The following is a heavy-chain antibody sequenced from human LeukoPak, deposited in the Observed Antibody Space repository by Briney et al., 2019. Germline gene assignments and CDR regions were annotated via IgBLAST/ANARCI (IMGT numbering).Heavy chain of an antibody. Sequence: ASVKVSCKASGYTFTGYYMHWVRQAPGQGLEWMGWISAYNGNTNYAQKLQGRVTMTTDTSTSTAYMELRSLRSDDTAVYYCARAVGPSYYYYYMDVWGKGTTVTISS. CDR1: GYTFTGYY. CDR2: ISAYNGNT. CDR3: ARAVGPSYYYYYMDV. J-gene: IGHJ6*03. D-gene: IGHD2-2*01. V-gene: IGHV1-18*04.